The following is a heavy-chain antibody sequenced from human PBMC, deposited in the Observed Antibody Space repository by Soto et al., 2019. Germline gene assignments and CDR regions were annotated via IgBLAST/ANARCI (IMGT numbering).Heavy chain of an antibody. CDR1: GFSLSTSGVG. CDR2: IYWDDDK. D-gene: IGHD2-15*01. J-gene: IGHJ6*02. Sequence: SGPMLVNPTQTLTLTCTFSGFSLSTSGVGVGWIRQPPGKALEWLALIYWDDDKRYSPSLKSRLTITKDTSKNQVVLTMTNMDPVDTATYYCAHGGGSPDGDIQAHYYYGMDVWGQGT. V-gene: IGHV2-5*02. CDR3: AHGGGSPDGDIQAHYYYGMDV.